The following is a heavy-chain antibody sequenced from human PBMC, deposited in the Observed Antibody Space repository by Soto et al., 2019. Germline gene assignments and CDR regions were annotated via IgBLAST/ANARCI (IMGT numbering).Heavy chain of an antibody. CDR3: ARGGGVGVAGSAAFDM. CDR1: GYPVTAYY. Sequence: QLHLVQSGAVVKKPGASVTVSCSASGYPVTAYYMHWVRQAPGRGLEWMGGINPATGAAKYTQTLQGRVTMTRDTPTSKVFMELSGLTSEDPAVFYCARGGGVGVAGSAAFDMWGQGTLVTVSS. V-gene: IGHV1-2*02. CDR2: INPATGAA. J-gene: IGHJ3*02. D-gene: IGHD3-3*01.